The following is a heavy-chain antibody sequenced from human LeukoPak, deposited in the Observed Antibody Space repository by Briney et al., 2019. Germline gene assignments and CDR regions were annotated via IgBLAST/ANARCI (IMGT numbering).Heavy chain of an antibody. CDR1: GYTFISYG. Sequence: GASVKVSCKASGYTFISYGINWVRQAPGQGLEGMGWISPYTTKTNYVQSLQGRVTMTTDTSTCSVYMELRSLRSDDTAVYYCAREGGVGPTAPPDYYSYQMDVWGKGTTVSLSS. CDR3: AREGGVGPTAPPDYYSYQMDV. J-gene: IGHJ6*03. CDR2: ISPYTTKT. V-gene: IGHV1-18*01. D-gene: IGHD1-26*01.